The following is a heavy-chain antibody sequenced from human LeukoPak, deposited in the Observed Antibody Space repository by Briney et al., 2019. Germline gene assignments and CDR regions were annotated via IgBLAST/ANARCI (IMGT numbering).Heavy chain of an antibody. D-gene: IGHD1-26*01. J-gene: IGHJ4*02. CDR2: INPNSGGT. V-gene: IGHV1-2*02. CDR1: GYTFTGNY. Sequence: ASVTVSCKASGYTFTGNYLHWVRQAPGQGLEWMGWINPNSGGTNYAQKFQGRVTMTRDTSISTAYMELSRLRSDDTAAYYCARESMVGATTLDYWGQGTLVTVSS. CDR3: ARESMVGATTLDY.